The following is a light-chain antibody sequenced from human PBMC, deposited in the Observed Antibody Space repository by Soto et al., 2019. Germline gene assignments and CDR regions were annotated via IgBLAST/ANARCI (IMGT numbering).Light chain of an antibody. J-gene: IGKJ3*01. Sequence: AIQLTQSPSSLSASVGDRVTITCRASQGISSALAWYQQKPGKAPKLLIYDASSLESGVPSRFSGSGSGTDFTLTISSLQPEDFAIYDCLRFTVFGPGTKVDIK. CDR2: DAS. CDR1: QGISSA. CDR3: LRFTV. V-gene: IGKV1-13*02.